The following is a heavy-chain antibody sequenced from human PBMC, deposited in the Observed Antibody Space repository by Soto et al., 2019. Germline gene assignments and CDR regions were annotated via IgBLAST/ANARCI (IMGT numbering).Heavy chain of an antibody. CDR2: ISSSSSYI. J-gene: IGHJ3*02. Sequence: EVQLVESGGGLVKPGGSLRLSCAASGFTFSSYSMNWVRQAPGKGLEWVSSISSSSSYIYYADSVKGRFTISRDNAKNSLYLQMNSLRAEDTAVYYCARDLVIGYNWMPPGAFDIWGQGTMVTVSS. CDR1: GFTFSSYS. V-gene: IGHV3-21*01. CDR3: ARDLVIGYNWMPPGAFDI. D-gene: IGHD1-20*01.